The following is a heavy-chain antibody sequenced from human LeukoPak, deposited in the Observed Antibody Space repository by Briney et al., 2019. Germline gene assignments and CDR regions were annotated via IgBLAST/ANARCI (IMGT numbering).Heavy chain of an antibody. Sequence: ASVRVSRKASGYTFTSYGISWVRQAPGQGLEWMGWISAYDGNTNYAQKLQGRVTMTTDTSTSTAYMELRSLRSDGTAVYYCARDSGSAVTPYYYYGMDVWGKGTTVTVSS. J-gene: IGHJ6*04. CDR2: ISAYDGNT. CDR3: ARDSGSAVTPYYYYGMDV. D-gene: IGHD4-17*01. CDR1: GYTFTSYG. V-gene: IGHV1-18*04.